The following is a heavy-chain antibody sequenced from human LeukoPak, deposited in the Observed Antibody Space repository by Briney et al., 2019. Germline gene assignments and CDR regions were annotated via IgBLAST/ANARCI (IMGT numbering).Heavy chain of an antibody. Sequence: SETLSLTCTVSGGSISSSSYYWGWIRQPPGKGLEWIGSIYYSGSTYYNPSLKSRVTISVDTSKNQFSLKLSSVTAADTAVYYCARDGHDFWSGYYFPGWFDPWGQGTLVTVSS. CDR3: ARDGHDFWSGYYFPGWFDP. CDR1: GGSISSSSYY. J-gene: IGHJ5*02. V-gene: IGHV4-39*07. CDR2: IYYSGST. D-gene: IGHD3-3*01.